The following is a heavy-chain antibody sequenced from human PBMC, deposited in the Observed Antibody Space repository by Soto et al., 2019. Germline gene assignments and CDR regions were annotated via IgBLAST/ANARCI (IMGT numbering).Heavy chain of an antibody. CDR3: ARDGSGWYYFDY. D-gene: IGHD6-19*01. J-gene: IGHJ4*02. CDR2: INAGNGNT. V-gene: IGHV1-3*01. CDR1: GYTFTSYA. Sequence: GASVKVSCKASGYTFTSYAMHWVRQAPGQRLEWMGWINAGNGNTKYSQKFQGRATITRDTSASTAYMELSSLRSEDTAVYYCARDGSGWYYFDYWGQGTLVTVSS.